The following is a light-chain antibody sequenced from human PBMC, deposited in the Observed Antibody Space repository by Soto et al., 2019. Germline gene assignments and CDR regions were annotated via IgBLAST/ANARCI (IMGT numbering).Light chain of an antibody. CDR2: EGF. J-gene: IGLJ3*02. CDR1: SNDIGIDKL. Sequence: QSALTQPASVSGSPGQSITISCTGTSNDIGIDKLVSWYQQHPGRAPKLMIYEGFKRPSGVSNRFSGSKSGNAASLTISGLRAEDEADYYCISYIPSTTPHRVFGGGTTLTVL. V-gene: IGLV2-14*02. CDR3: ISYIPSTTPHRV.